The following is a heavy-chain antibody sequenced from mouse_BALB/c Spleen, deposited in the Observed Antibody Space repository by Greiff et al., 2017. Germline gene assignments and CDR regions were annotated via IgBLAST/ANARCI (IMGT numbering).Heavy chain of an antibody. CDR2: ISYSGST. V-gene: IGHV3-2*02. CDR1: GYSITSDYA. D-gene: IGHD2-3*01. CDR3: ARWLLQYYFDY. Sequence: EVKLVESGPGLVKPSQSLSLTCTVTGYSITSDYAWNWIRQFPGNKLEWMGYISYSGSTSYNPSLKSRISITRDTSKNQFFLQLNSVTTEDTATYYCARWLLQYYFDYWGQGTTLTVSS. J-gene: IGHJ2*01.